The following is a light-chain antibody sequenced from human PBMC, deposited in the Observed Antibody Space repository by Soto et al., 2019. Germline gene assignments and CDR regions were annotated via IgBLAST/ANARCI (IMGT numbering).Light chain of an antibody. CDR1: QPISSW. CDR2: KAS. Sequence: DIQMTQSPSTLSGSVGDRLTITCRAGQPISSWLAWYQQKPAKAPKLPVYKASNLKSWGPSKVSGSGSGTEFNLTNSSPQPDDFATYYCQHYNSYSEALGQGTKVDIK. CDR3: QHYNSYSEA. V-gene: IGKV1-5*03. J-gene: IGKJ1*01.